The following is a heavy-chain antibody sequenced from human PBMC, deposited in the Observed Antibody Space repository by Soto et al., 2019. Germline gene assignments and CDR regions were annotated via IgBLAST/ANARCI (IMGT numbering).Heavy chain of an antibody. CDR3: AKDQGGGYCSSTSCLPHYYMDV. CDR1: GFTFSSSA. D-gene: IGHD2-2*01. J-gene: IGHJ6*03. CDR2: ITYDGSNK. Sequence: GGSLRLSCAVSGFTFSSSAMSWVRQAPGKGLEWVSVITYDGSNKYYADSVKGRFTISRDNSKNTLYLQMNSLRAEDTAVYYCAKDQGGGYCSSTSCLPHYYMDVWGKGTTVTVSS. V-gene: IGHV3-30*18.